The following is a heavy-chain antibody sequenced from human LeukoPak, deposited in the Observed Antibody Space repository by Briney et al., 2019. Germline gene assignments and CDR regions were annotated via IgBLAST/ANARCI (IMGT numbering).Heavy chain of an antibody. CDR1: GFSFSSFA. D-gene: IGHD6-13*01. CDR2: INSNGDIT. CDR3: VKSPHASSSYLDY. J-gene: IGHJ4*02. V-gene: IGHV3-64D*06. Sequence: GGSLRLSCSASGFSFSSFAMHWVRQAPGKGLEYVSAINSNGDITDYADSVKGRFTMSRDNSKNTLHLQMSSLTVEDTAVYYCVKSPHASSSYLDYWGQGTLVTVSS.